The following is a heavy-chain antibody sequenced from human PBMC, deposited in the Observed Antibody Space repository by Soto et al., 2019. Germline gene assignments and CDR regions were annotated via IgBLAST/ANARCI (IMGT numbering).Heavy chain of an antibody. J-gene: IGHJ4*02. CDR3: ARLYSTSPTFDY. CDR1: GGSISTTIYY. Sequence: PSETLSLTCTVSGGSISTTIYYWAWIRQPPGKGLXXXXXXXXXXGTYYNPSLKSRVTISVDTSKNQFSLNLISVTAADTAVYYCARLYSTSPTFDYWGQGTLVTVSS. CDR2: XXXXXGT. D-gene: IGHD6-6*01. V-gene: IGHV4-39*01.